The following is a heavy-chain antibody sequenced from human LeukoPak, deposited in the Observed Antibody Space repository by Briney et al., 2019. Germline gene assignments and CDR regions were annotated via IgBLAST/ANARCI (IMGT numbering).Heavy chain of an antibody. CDR1: GFTFSSDG. CDR2: IWYDGSNK. J-gene: IGHJ4*02. CDR3: AKAAAAGPALLDY. Sequence: PGRSLGLSCAASGFTFSSDGMHWVRQAPGKGLEWVAVIWYDGSNKYCADSVKGRFTISRDNSKNTLYLQMNSLRVEDTAAYYCAKAAAAGPALLDYWGQGTLVTVSS. V-gene: IGHV3-33*06. D-gene: IGHD6-13*01.